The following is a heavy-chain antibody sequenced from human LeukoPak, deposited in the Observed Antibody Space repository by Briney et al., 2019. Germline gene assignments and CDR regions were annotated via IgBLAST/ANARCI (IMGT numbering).Heavy chain of an antibody. J-gene: IGHJ6*02. CDR3: ARDVTPVDYYYYYGMDV. D-gene: IGHD6-19*01. V-gene: IGHV1-46*01. Sequence: VASVKVSCKASGYTFTGYYMHWVRQAPGQGLEWMGIINPSGGSTSYAQKFQGRVTMTRDTSTSTVYMELSSLRSEDTAVYYCARDVTPVDYYYYYGMDVWGQGTTVTVSS. CDR1: GYTFTGYY. CDR2: INPSGGST.